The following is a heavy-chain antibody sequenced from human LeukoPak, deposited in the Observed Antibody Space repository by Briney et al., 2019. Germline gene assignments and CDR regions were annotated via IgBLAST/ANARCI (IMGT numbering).Heavy chain of an antibody. CDR2: ISSSSSYI. CDR3: ARGPVLAAAGTQLDY. J-gene: IGHJ4*02. CDR1: GFTFSSYG. D-gene: IGHD6-13*01. Sequence: GGSLRLSCAASGFTFSSYGMHWVRQAPGKGLEWVSSISSSSSYIYYADSVKGRFTISRDNAKNSLYLQMNSLRAEDTAVYYCARGPVLAAAGTQLDYWGQGTLVTVSS. V-gene: IGHV3-21*01.